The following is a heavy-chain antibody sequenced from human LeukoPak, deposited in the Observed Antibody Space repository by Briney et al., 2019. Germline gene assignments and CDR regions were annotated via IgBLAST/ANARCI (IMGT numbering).Heavy chain of an antibody. J-gene: IGHJ6*03. V-gene: IGHV3-49*03. CDR1: GFTFGDYA. Sequence: GGSLRLSCTASGFTFGDYAMSRFRQAPGKGLEWVGFIRSKAYGGTTEYAASVKGRFTISRDDYKSIAYLQMNSLKTEDTAVYYCTREMPSDYDFWSGYQYYYYYYMDVWGKGTTVTVSS. D-gene: IGHD3-3*01. CDR3: TREMPSDYDFWSGYQYYYYYYMDV. CDR2: IRSKAYGGTT.